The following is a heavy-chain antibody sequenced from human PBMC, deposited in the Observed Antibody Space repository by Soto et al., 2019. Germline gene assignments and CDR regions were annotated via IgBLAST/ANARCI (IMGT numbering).Heavy chain of an antibody. V-gene: IGHV3-30*18. Sequence: GGSLRLSCAASGFTFSSYGMHWVRQAPGKGLEWVAVISYDGSNKYYADSVKGRFTISRDNSKNTLYLQMNSLRVEDTAVYYCAKGYHNFDYWGLGTLVTVSS. D-gene: IGHD2-2*01. J-gene: IGHJ4*02. CDR1: GFTFSSYG. CDR2: ISYDGSNK. CDR3: AKGYHNFDY.